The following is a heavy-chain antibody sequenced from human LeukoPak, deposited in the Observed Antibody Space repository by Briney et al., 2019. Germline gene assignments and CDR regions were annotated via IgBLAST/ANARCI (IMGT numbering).Heavy chain of an antibody. CDR1: GGSISSYY. J-gene: IGHJ3*02. D-gene: IGHD5-12*01. V-gene: IGHV4-59*12. Sequence: PSETLSLTCTVSGGSISSYYWSWIRQPPGKGLEWIGYIHYSGSTHYNPSLKSRVTISVDTSKNQFSLKLSSVTAADTAVYYCARDDKSYRGQDAFDIWGQGTMVTVSS. CDR3: ARDDKSYRGQDAFDI. CDR2: IHYSGST.